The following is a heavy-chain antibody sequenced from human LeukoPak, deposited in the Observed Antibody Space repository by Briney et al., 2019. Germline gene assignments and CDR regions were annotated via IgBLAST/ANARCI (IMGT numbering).Heavy chain of an antibody. V-gene: IGHV4-39*01. Sequence: SGTLSLTCTVSGGSISSSSYYWGWIRQPPGKGLEWIGSIYYSGSTYYNPSLKSRVTISVDTSKNQFSLKLSSVTAADTAVYYCARRATYNWFDPWGQGTLVTVSS. CDR2: IYYSGST. D-gene: IGHD1-26*01. J-gene: IGHJ5*02. CDR3: ARRATYNWFDP. CDR1: GGSISSSSYY.